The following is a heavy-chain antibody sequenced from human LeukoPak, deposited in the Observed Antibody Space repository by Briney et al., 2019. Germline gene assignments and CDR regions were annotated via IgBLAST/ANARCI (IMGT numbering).Heavy chain of an antibody. CDR2: INSDGSST. Sequence: GGSLRLSCAASGFTFSSYWMHSVRQAPGKGLVWVSRINSDGSSTSYADSVKGRFTISRDNAKNTLYLQMNSLRAEDTAVYYCARGLVGATDYYYYGMDVWGQGTTVTVSS. D-gene: IGHD1-26*01. CDR1: GFTFSSYW. V-gene: IGHV3-74*01. J-gene: IGHJ6*02. CDR3: ARGLVGATDYYYYGMDV.